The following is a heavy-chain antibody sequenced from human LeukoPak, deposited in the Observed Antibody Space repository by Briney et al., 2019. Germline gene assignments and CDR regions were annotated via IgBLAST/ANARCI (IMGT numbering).Heavy chain of an antibody. V-gene: IGHV3-74*01. CDR1: GFIFSSYV. Sequence: GGSLRLSCAASGFIFSSYVMNWVRQAPGKGLVWVSHIKSDGSTTNYADSVKGRFTISRDNAKNTLYLQMNSLRAEDTAVYYCVRVVNYSFDYWGQGTLVPVSS. CDR3: VRVVNYSFDY. D-gene: IGHD1-7*01. J-gene: IGHJ4*02. CDR2: IKSDGSTT.